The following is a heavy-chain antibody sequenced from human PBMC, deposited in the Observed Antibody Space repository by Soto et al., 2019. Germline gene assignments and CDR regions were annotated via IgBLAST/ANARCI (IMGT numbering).Heavy chain of an antibody. V-gene: IGHV4-39*01. CDR3: ARRVVDYYDSSGYKWESLDY. CDR2: IYYSGST. Sequence: SETLSLTCTVSGGSISSSSYYWGWIRQPPGKGLEWIGSIYYSGSTYYNPSLKSRVTISVDTSKNQFSLKLSSVTAADTVVYYCARRVVDYYDSSGYKWESLDYWGQGTLVTVSS. D-gene: IGHD3-22*01. J-gene: IGHJ4*02. CDR1: GGSISSSSYY.